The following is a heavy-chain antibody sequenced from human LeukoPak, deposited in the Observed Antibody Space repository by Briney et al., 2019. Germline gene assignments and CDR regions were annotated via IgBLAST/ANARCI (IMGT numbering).Heavy chain of an antibody. V-gene: IGHV1-2*04. CDR2: INPNSGGT. CDR3: ARGGDIVVVPVPTSRFDP. CDR1: GYTFTGYY. Sequence: ASVKVSCKASGYTFTGYYMHWVRQATGQGLEWMGWINPNSGGTNYAQKFQGWVTMTRDTSISTAYMELSRLRSDDTAVYYCARGGDIVVVPVPTSRFDPWGQGTLVTVSS. J-gene: IGHJ5*02. D-gene: IGHD2-2*01.